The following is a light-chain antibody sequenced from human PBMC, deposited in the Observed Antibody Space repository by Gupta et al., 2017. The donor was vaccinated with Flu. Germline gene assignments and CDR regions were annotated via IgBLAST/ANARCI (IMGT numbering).Light chain of an antibody. V-gene: IGKV3-15*01. CDR3: QQDNLWPWT. CDR2: GAS. Sequence: EIVMTQSPVTLSVSPGERATLSCRASQSVTTNLAWYQQKPGQAPRLLIYGASTRATGIPARFNGSGSGTEFTLTISSLQSEDFAVYYCQQDNLWPWTFGQGTKVEIK. CDR1: QSVTTN. J-gene: IGKJ1*01.